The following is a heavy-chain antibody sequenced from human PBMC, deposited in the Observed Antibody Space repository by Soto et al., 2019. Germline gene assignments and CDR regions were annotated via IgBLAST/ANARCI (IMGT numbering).Heavy chain of an antibody. J-gene: IGHJ6*02. CDR2: FDPEGGGT. Sequence: QVQLVQSGAEVKKPGASVKVSCKVSGSTLTELSMHWVRQAPGKGLEWMGGFDPEGGGTFYAQKFQGRVTMTEDASAATVYMELRSLRSEDTAVYYCASPGVSVYHYYYGLDVWGQGTTVTVSS. CDR1: GSTLTELS. D-gene: IGHD2-8*01. V-gene: IGHV1-24*01. CDR3: ASPGVSVYHYYYGLDV.